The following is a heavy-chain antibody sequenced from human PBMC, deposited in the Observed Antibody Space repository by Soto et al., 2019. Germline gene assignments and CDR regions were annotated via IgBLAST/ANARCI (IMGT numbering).Heavy chain of an antibody. Sequence: PVGSLRLSCAASGFTFSSYSMNWVRQAPGKGLEWVSSISSSSSYIYYADSVKGRFTISRDNAKNSLYLQMNSLRAEGTAVYYCARDRRGHYYDSSGYYRTPFDYWGQGTLVTVSS. J-gene: IGHJ4*02. CDR2: ISSSSSYI. CDR3: ARDRRGHYYDSSGYYRTPFDY. V-gene: IGHV3-21*01. CDR1: GFTFSSYS. D-gene: IGHD3-22*01.